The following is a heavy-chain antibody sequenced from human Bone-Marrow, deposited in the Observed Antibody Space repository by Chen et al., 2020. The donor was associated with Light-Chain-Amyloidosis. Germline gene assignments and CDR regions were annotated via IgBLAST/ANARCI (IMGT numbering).Heavy chain of an antibody. J-gene: IGHJ4*02. Sequence: QLQLQESGPGLVKPSETLSLTCTVSGGSISSSSYYWGWIRQPPGKGLEWIGSIYYSGSTYYNPSRKSRVTISVDTSKNRFSLKLSSVTAADTAVYYCARSLWSRITIFGVVISPIFDYWGQGTLVTVSS. CDR1: GGSISSSSYY. CDR3: ARSLWSRITIFGVVISPIFDY. D-gene: IGHD3-3*01. V-gene: IGHV4-39*07. CDR2: IYYSGST.